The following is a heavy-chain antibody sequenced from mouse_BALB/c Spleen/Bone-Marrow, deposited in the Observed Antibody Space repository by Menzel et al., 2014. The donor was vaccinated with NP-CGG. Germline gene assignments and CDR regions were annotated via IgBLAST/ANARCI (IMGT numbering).Heavy chain of an antibody. V-gene: IGHV3-6*02. J-gene: IGHJ4*01. CDR1: GYSITSGYY. CDR3: ARGDGYYGGAMDY. Sequence: EVQLQQSGPGFVKPSQSLSLTCSVTGYSITSGYYWNWIRQFPGNKLEWMGYISYDGSNNYNPSLKNRISITRDTSKNQFFLKLNSVTTEDTATYYCARGDGYYGGAMDYWGQGTSVTVSS. D-gene: IGHD2-3*01. CDR2: ISYDGSN.